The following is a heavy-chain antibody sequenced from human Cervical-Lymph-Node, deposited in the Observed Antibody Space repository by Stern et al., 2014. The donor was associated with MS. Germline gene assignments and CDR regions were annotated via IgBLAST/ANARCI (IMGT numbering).Heavy chain of an antibody. CDR2: IFSNYEK. CDR3: ARMGIAVAGGGFDY. CDR1: GFSLSNARMG. J-gene: IGHJ4*02. V-gene: IGHV2-26*01. Sequence: QVTLKESGPVLVKPTETLTLTCTVSGFSLSNARMGVSWIRQPPGKALEWLAHIFSNYEKSYNTSLKSRLTIAKDTSKSQVVLTMTNMDPVDTATYYCARMGIAVAGGGFDYWGQGTLVTVSS. D-gene: IGHD6-19*01.